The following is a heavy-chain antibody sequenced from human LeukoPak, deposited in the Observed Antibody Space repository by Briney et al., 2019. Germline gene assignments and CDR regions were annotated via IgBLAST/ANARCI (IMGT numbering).Heavy chain of an antibody. D-gene: IGHD6-19*01. CDR2: IYHSGST. J-gene: IGHJ4*02. CDR3: AGIAVAAYYFDY. V-gene: IGHV4-4*02. CDR1: GGSISSSNW. Sequence: SETLSLTCAVSGGSISSSNWWSWVRQPPGTGLEWIGEIYHSGSTNYNPSLKSRVTISVDKSKNQFSLKLSSVTAADTAVYYCAGIAVAAYYFDYWGQGTLVTVSS.